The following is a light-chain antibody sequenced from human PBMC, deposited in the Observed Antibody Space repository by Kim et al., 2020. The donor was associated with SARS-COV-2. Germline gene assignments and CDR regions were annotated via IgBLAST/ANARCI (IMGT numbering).Light chain of an antibody. CDR2: DVS. Sequence: QSALTQPRSVSGSPGQSVTISCTGTSGDVGGYNYVSWYQHHPGKAPRLIIFDVSKRPSGVPDRFSGSKSGNTASLTISGLQAEDEADYYCCSYTGSTYVFGTGTKVTVL. J-gene: IGLJ1*01. CDR3: CSYTGSTYV. CDR1: SGDVGGYNY. V-gene: IGLV2-11*01.